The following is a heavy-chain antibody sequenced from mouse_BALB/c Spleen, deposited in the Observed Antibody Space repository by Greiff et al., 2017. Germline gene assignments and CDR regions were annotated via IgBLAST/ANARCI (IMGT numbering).Heavy chain of an antibody. CDR1: GFTFSSYT. V-gene: IGHV5-6-4*01. J-gene: IGHJ4*01. Sequence: EVHLVESGGGLVKPGGSLKLSCAASGFTFSSYTMSWVRQTPEKRLEWVATISSGGSYTYYPDSVKGRFTISRGNAKNTLYLQMSSLKSEDTAMYYCTRDGNYGNLYYYAMDYWGQGTSVTVSS. CDR3: TRDGNYGNLYYYAMDY. D-gene: IGHD2-1*01. CDR2: ISSGGSYT.